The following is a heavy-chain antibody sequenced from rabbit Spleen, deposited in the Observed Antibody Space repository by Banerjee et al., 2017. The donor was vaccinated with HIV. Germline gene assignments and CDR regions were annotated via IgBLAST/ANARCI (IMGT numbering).Heavy chain of an antibody. CDR2: IDPVFGIT. V-gene: IGHV1S47*01. J-gene: IGHJ4*01. Sequence: QEQLVESGGGLVQPGGSLKLSCKASGFDLSRYGVSWVRQAPGKGLEWIGYIDPVFGITYYANWVNGRFTISRDNAQNTLFLQLNSLTAADTATYFCARDLVAVIGWNFNLWGPGTLVTVS. CDR1: GFDLSRYG. CDR3: ARDLVAVIGWNFNL. D-gene: IGHD5-1*01.